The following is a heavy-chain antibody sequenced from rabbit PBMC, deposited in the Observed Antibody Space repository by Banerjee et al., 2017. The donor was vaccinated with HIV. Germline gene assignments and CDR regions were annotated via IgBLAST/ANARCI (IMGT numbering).Heavy chain of an antibody. V-gene: IGHV1S40*01. D-gene: IGHD1-1*01. J-gene: IGHJ3*01. Sequence: QSLEESGGGLVQPEGSLTLTCTASGFSFNNNYYLSWVRQAPGKGLEWIGYIDLVFGGTYYATWVNGRFTISSHNAQNTLYLQLNSLTAADTATYFCVRGASSSGYYSLWGQGTLVTVS. CDR3: VRGASSSGYYSL. CDR2: IDLVFGGT. CDR1: GFSFNNNYY.